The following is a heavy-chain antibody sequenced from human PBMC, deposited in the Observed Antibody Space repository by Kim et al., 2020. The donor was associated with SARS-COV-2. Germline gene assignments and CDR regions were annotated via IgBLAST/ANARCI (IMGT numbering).Heavy chain of an antibody. CDR3: VADLPGILIYWAFDY. CDR2: IRSKESGGTL. Sequence: GGSLRLSCAASGFTFNSAWMSWVRQAPGKGLEWVGRIRSKESGGTLDYAAPVKGRFTISRDDSRDALYLQMDSLKSEDTAVFDCVADLPGILIYWAFDY. J-gene: IGHJ4*01. D-gene: IGHD5-12*01. V-gene: IGHV3-15*01. CDR1: GFTFNSAW.